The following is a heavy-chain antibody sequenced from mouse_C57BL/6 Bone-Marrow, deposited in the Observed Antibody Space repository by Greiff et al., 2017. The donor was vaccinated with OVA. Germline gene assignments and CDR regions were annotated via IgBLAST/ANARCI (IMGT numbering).Heavy chain of an antibody. V-gene: IGHV14-4*01. D-gene: IGHD2-4*01. CDR1: GFNIKDDY. J-gene: IGHJ2*01. CDR3: TPIYYDYDGVDY. Sequence: VQLQQPGAELVRPGASVKLSCTASGFNIKDDYMHWVKQRPEQGLEWIGWIDPENGDTEYASKFQGKATITADTSSNTAYLQLSSLTSEDTAVYYCTPIYYDYDGVDYWGQGTTLTVSS. CDR2: IDPENGDT.